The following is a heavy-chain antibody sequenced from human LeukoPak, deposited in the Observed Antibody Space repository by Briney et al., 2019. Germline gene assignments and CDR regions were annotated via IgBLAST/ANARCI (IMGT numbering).Heavy chain of an antibody. CDR1: GFTFSSYA. J-gene: IGHJ4*02. CDR3: ATPLSYYYDSSGMGFDY. CDR2: ISYDGSNK. V-gene: IGHV3-30*01. Sequence: PGGSLRLSCAASGFTFSSYAMHWVRQAPGKGLEWVAVISYDGSNKHYADSVKGRFTISRDNSKNTLYLQMNSLRAEDTAVYYCATPLSYYYDSSGMGFDYWGQGTLVTVSS. D-gene: IGHD3-22*01.